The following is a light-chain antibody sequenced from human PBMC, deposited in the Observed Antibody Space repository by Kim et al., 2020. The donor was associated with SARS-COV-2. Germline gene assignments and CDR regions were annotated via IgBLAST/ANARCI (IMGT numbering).Light chain of an antibody. CDR2: SAS. V-gene: IGKV4-1*01. CDR1: QNVLSSSNNKDY. J-gene: IGKJ1*01. Sequence: DIVMTQSPDSLAVSLAERATINCESSQNVLSSSNNKDYLAWYQQIPGQPPKLLIYSASTRASGVPDRFSGSGSGTDFTLTISSLQAEDVAVYYCQQYYTTPLTFGQGTKVDIK. CDR3: QQYYTTPLT.